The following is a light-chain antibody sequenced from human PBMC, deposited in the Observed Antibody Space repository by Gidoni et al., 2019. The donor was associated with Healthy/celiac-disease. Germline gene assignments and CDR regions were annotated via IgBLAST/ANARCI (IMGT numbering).Light chain of an antibody. CDR1: QSISSY. CDR2: ATS. CDR3: QQSYSTVRT. Sequence: EIQMTQSPSSLSASVGDRVTITCRASQSISSYLNWYQQKPGKAPKLLIYATSSLTSGVPSRFSGSGSGTDFTLTISSLQPEDFATYYCQQSYSTVRTFGQGTKVEIK. V-gene: IGKV1-39*01. J-gene: IGKJ1*01.